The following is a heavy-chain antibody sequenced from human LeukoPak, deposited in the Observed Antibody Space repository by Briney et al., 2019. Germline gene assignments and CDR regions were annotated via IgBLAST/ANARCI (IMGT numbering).Heavy chain of an antibody. CDR3: ARDSYPVGVTPNWFDP. J-gene: IGHJ5*02. V-gene: IGHV1-18*01. D-gene: IGHD1-26*01. Sequence: ASVKVSCKASGYTFTSCGISWVRQAPGQGLEWMGWISANNGNTKYAQKVQGRVTMTTDTSTSTAYMELRSLRSDDTAVYYCARDSYPVGVTPNWFDPWGQGTLVAVSS. CDR2: ISANNGNT. CDR1: GYTFTSCG.